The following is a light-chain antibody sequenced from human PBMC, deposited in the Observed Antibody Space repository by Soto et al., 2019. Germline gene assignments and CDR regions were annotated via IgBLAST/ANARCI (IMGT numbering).Light chain of an antibody. CDR2: DAS. J-gene: IGKJ1*01. CDR3: QQRLNWPPG. Sequence: EIVMTQSPATVSVSPGERATLSCRASQSIRNKLAWYQQRPGQAPTLLIYDASNRATGVPARFSGSRSGTDFTLTISDLEPADFGLYYCQQRLNWPPGFGQGTKVDI. V-gene: IGKV3-11*01. CDR1: QSIRNK.